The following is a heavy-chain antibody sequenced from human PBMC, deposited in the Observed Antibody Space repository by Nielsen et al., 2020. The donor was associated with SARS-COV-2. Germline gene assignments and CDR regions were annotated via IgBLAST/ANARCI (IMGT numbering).Heavy chain of an antibody. D-gene: IGHD6-13*01. V-gene: IGHV3-21*01. CDR1: GFTFSSYS. Sequence: GESLKISCAAFGFTFSSYSMNWVRQAPGKGLEWVSSISSSSSYIYYADSVKGRFTISRDNAKNSLYLQMNSLRAEDTAVYYCASAKARYSSSWPDAFDIWGQGTMVTVSS. CDR3: ASAKARYSSSWPDAFDI. CDR2: ISSSSSYI. J-gene: IGHJ3*02.